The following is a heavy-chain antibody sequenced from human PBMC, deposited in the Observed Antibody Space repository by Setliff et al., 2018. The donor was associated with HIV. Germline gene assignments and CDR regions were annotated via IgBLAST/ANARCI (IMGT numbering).Heavy chain of an antibody. J-gene: IGHJ3*02. Sequence: SQTLSLTCVISGDSVSSNSAAWNWIRPSPSRGLEWLGRTYYRSKWYNDYAGSVKSRITINPDTSKNQFSLQLNSVPPEDTAVYYCARTRGLGYYDSSGNAFDIWGQGTMVT. V-gene: IGHV6-1*01. CDR1: GDSVSSNSAA. CDR2: TYYRSKWYN. D-gene: IGHD3-22*01. CDR3: ARTRGLGYYDSSGNAFDI.